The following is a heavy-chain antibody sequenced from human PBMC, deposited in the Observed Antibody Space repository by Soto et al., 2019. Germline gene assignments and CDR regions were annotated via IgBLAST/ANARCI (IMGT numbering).Heavy chain of an antibody. J-gene: IGHJ3*01. D-gene: IGHD5-12*01. V-gene: IGHV4-61*01. Sequence: SETLSLTCTVSGASLRSGSYYWSWIRQPPGKGLEWIGYISHSGRTNYDPSLKSRLTMSVDTSQNQFSLRLSSVTAADTAVYFCARQGGGYISGEIDGNIWVKDTAFDVWGQGTKVTVSS. CDR1: GASLRSGSYY. CDR2: ISHSGRT. CDR3: ARQGGGYISGEIDGNIWVKDTAFDV.